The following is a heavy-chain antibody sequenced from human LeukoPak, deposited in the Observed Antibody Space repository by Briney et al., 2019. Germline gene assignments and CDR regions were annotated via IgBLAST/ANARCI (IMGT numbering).Heavy chain of an antibody. Sequence: SETLSLTCAVSGYSIGSNYYWGWIRQPPGKGLEWIGTIYHSGTTYYNPSLKSRLTISVDTSKNQFSLKLSSVTAADTAVYYCAATPRSAFDYWGRGTLVTVSS. V-gene: IGHV4-38-2*01. CDR1: GYSIGSNYY. J-gene: IGHJ4*02. CDR3: AATPRSAFDY. CDR2: IYHSGTT.